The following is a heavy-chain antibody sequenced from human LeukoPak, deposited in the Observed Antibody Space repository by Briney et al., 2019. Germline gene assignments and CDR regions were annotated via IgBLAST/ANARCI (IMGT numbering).Heavy chain of an antibody. CDR2: ISSSSSYI. CDR3: ARGPGVRYFDWLSETDY. J-gene: IGHJ4*02. D-gene: IGHD3-9*01. CDR1: GFTFSSYS. Sequence: GGSLRLSCAASGFTFSSYSMNWVRQAPGKGLEWVSSISSSSSYIYYADSVKGRFTISRDNAKNSLYLQMNSLRAEDTAVYYCARGPGVRYFDWLSETDYWGQGTLVTVSS. V-gene: IGHV3-21*01.